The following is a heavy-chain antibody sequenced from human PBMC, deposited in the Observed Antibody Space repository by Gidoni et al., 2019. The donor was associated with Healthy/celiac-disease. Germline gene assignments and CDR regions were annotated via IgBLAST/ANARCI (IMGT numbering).Heavy chain of an antibody. J-gene: IGHJ4*02. D-gene: IGHD3-3*01. CDR3: ARGVSSLYDFWSGYHYDY. CDR2: IYSGGST. CDR1: GFTVSSNY. V-gene: IGHV3-66*02. Sequence: EVQLVESVGGLVQPGGSLKLSCAASGFTVSSNYMSWVRQAQGKGLEWVSVIYSGGSTYYADSVKGRFTISRDNSKNTLYLQMNSLRAEDTAVYYCARGVSSLYDFWSGYHYDYWGQGTLVTVSS.